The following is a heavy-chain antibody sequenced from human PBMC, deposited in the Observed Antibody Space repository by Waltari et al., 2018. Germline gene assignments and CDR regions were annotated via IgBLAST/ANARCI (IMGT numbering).Heavy chain of an antibody. Sequence: QVQLVQSGTEVKEPGASVRVSCKTSGYTFTGYYIHWVRQAPGQGLEWMGGSVQDVGGTEFAQKFQGRVTMTSDTSTRTGYMELSRLTYDDTAVYYWARGPSHSHSWNYWFDPWGQGTLVTVSS. V-gene: IGHV1-2*02. CDR1: GYTFTGYY. CDR2: SVQDVGGT. CDR3: ARGPSHSHSWNYWFDP. D-gene: IGHD6-13*01. J-gene: IGHJ5*02.